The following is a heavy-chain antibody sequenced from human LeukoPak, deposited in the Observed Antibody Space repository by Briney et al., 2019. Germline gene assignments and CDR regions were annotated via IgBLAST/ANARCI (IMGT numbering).Heavy chain of an antibody. CDR2: IKQDGSEK. CDR1: GFTFSSYW. V-gene: IGHV3-7*01. D-gene: IGHD6-13*01. J-gene: IGHJ6*03. Sequence: GGSLRLSCAVSGFTFSSYWMSWVRQAPGKGLEWVANIKQDGSEKYYVDSVKGRFTISRDNAKNSLYLQMNSLRAEDTAVYYCARDHSSSWYTYYYYYMDVWGKGTTVTVSS. CDR3: ARDHSSSWYTYYYYYMDV.